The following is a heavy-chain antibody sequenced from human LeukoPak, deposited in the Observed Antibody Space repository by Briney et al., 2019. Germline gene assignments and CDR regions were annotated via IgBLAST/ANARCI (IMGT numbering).Heavy chain of an antibody. CDR2: LDPEDGET. V-gene: IGHV1-24*01. J-gene: IGHJ4*02. CDR1: GYTFNDHY. CDR3: ATDHLRYCSSTSCFDY. Sequence: ASVKVSCKASGYTFNDHYLHWVRQAPGKGLEWMGGLDPEDGETIYAQKFQGRVTMTEDTSTDTAYMELSSLRSEDTAVYYCATDHLRYCSSTSCFDYWGQGTLVTVSS. D-gene: IGHD2-2*01.